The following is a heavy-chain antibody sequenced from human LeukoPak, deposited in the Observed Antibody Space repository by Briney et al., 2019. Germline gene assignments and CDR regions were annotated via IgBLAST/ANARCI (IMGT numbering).Heavy chain of an antibody. J-gene: IGHJ4*02. Sequence: PGGSPRLSCAASGFTVSSNYMNWVRQAPGKGLEWVSVIYSGGSTYYADSVKGRFTISRDNSKNTLYLQMNSLRAEDTAVYYCARVGGDYAFDYWGQGTLVTVSS. CDR1: GFTVSSNY. D-gene: IGHD4-17*01. CDR2: IYSGGST. V-gene: IGHV3-53*01. CDR3: ARVGGDYAFDY.